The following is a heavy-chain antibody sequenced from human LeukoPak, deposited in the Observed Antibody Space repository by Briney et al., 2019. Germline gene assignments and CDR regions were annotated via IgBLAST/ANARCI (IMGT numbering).Heavy chain of an antibody. J-gene: IGHJ3*02. CDR2: IYYSGST. V-gene: IGHV4-4*02. CDR1: GGSISSSIW. D-gene: IGHD3-16*01. CDR3: AARRPLGVFDI. Sequence: KTSETLSLTCAVSGGSISSSIWWSWVRQPPGKGLEWIGNIYYSGSTNFNPSLKSRVTISVDTSKNQFSLKLSSVTAADTAVYYCAARRPLGVFDIWGQGTMVTVSS.